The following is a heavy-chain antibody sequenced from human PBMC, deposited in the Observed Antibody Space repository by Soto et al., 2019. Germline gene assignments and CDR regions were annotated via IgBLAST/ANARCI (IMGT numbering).Heavy chain of an antibody. D-gene: IGHD2-15*01. J-gene: IGHJ6*02. CDR2: INPRGGST. CDR1: GYTLNTYY. Sequence: ASVKVSCKASGYTLNTYYMHWVRQAPGQGPEWMGIINPRGGSTTYAQNFKDRVTMSSDTSSSTVYMELRSLRSEDTAAYYCARGGGFSPYYYNLDVWGQGTTVTVSS. V-gene: IGHV1-46*02. CDR3: ARGGGFSPYYYNLDV.